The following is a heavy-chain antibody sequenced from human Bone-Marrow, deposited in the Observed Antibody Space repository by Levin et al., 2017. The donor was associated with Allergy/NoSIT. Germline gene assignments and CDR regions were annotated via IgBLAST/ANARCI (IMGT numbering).Heavy chain of an antibody. CDR2: MNPNSGNT. V-gene: IGHV1-8*01. D-gene: IGHD6-6*01. J-gene: IGHJ6*02. CDR3: ARTYSSSDLYYDDGMDV. CDR1: GYTFTSYD. Sequence: ASVKVSCKASGYTFTSYDINWVRQATGQGLEWMGWMNPNSGNTGYAQKFQGRVTMTRNTSISTAYMELSSLRSEDTAVYYCARTYSSSDLYYDDGMDVWGQGTTVTVSS.